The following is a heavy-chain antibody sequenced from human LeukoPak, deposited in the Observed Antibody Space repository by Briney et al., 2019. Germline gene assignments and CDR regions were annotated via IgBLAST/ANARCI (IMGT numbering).Heavy chain of an antibody. CDR2: ITPYTGNT. CDR1: GYTFTMYS. Sequence: ASVKVSCKASGYTFTMYSISWVRQAPGQGLEWMGWITPYTGNTNYAQKLQGRVTMTTDTSTRTAYLDLRSLRSDDTAVYYCARGEGFLDYWGQGTLVTVSS. V-gene: IGHV1-18*01. CDR3: ARGEGFLDY. J-gene: IGHJ4*02. D-gene: IGHD2-15*01.